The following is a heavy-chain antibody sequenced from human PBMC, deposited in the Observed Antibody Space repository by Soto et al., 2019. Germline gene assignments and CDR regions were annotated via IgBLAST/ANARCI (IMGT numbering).Heavy chain of an antibody. J-gene: IGHJ6*03. CDR3: ARLSGYDKFGYYYYYMDV. CDR1: GYNFANYW. D-gene: IGHD5-12*01. Sequence: PGESLKICCKGSGYNFANYWIGGVRQMTGKGLEWMGIIYPGDSDTRYSPSFQGQVTISADKSISTAYLQWSSLKASDTAMYYCARLSGYDKFGYYYYYMDVWGKGTTVTVSS. V-gene: IGHV5-51*01. CDR2: IYPGDSDT.